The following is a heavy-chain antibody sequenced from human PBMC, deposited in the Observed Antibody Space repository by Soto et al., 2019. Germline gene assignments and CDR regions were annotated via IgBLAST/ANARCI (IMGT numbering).Heavy chain of an antibody. Sequence: VQLQESGGGLVQPGGSLRLSCAASGITIRNYPMSWVRQAPGKGLDWVSGISGSGDGTYYADSAKGRFTISKDFSKNSLSLQLDSLRVDDTGVYFCVKDDGGNPSTEPHWGQGTLVTVSS. CDR2: ISGSGDGT. CDR1: GITIRNYP. V-gene: IGHV3-23*01. CDR3: VKDDGGNPSTEPH. D-gene: IGHD2-15*01. J-gene: IGHJ4*02.